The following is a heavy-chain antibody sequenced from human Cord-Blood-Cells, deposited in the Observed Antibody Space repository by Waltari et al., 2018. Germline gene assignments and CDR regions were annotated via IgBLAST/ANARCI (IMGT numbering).Heavy chain of an antibody. CDR3: AHKGAAIQSSWYYYFDY. CDR1: GFSLSTSGVG. J-gene: IGHJ4*02. V-gene: IGHV2-5*01. Sequence: QITLKESGPTLVKPTQTLTLTCTFSGFSLSTSGVGVGWIRQPPGKALEWLALIYWNDDKRYSPSLKSRLTITKDTSKNQVVLTMTNMDPVDTATYYCAHKGAAIQSSWYYYFDYWGQGTLVTVSS. D-gene: IGHD6-13*01. CDR2: IYWNDDK.